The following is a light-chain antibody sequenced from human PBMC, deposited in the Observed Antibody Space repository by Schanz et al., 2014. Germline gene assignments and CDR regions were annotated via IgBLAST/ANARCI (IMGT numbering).Light chain of an antibody. V-gene: IGLV2-8*01. J-gene: IGLJ2*01. CDR2: EVN. Sequence: QSALTQPASVSGSPGQSITISCTGTSSDVGGYDYVSWYQQHPGKAPKPMIYEVNKRPSGVPDRFSGSKSGNTASLTVSWLQAEDEAVYYCSSYAGSNNLVFGGGTKLTVL. CDR3: SSYAGSNNLV. CDR1: SSDVGGYDY.